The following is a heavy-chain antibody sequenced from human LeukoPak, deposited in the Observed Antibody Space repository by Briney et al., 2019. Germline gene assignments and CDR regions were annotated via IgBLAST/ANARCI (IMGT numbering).Heavy chain of an antibody. CDR1: GYTFTSYG. V-gene: IGHV1-18*04. Sequence: ASVTVSCKASGYTFTSYGINWVRQAPGQGLEGMGWISAYNGNTNYAQKLQGRVTMTTDTSTSTAYMELRSLRSDDTAVYYCARECCGGQQWLAPAFDYYYYGMDVWGKGTTVTVSS. CDR2: ISAYNGNT. D-gene: IGHD6-19*01. J-gene: IGHJ6*04. CDR3: ARECCGGQQWLAPAFDYYYYGMDV.